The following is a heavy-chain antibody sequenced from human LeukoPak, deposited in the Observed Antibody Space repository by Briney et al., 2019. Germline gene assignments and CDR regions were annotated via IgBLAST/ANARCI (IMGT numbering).Heavy chain of an antibody. Sequence: PGGSLRLSCAASGFMVSSNYMSWVRQAPGKGLEWVSVIYSGGSTYYADSVKGRFTISRDNSKNTLYLQMSSLRAEDTAMYYCARGKDDAFDIWGQGTMVTVSS. CDR2: IYSGGST. CDR3: ARGKDDAFDI. J-gene: IGHJ3*02. CDR1: GFMVSSNY. V-gene: IGHV3-53*01.